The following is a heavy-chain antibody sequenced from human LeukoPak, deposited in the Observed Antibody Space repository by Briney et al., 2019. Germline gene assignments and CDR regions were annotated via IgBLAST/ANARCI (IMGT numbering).Heavy chain of an antibody. CDR3: ARVPAVNYYYYYMDV. Sequence: KSSETLSLTCTVSGGSISSYYWSWIRQPPGEGLEWVGDIYYSGSTNYNPSLKSRVTISVDTSKNRFSLKLSSVTAADTAVYYCARVPAVNYYYYYMDVWGKGTTVTVSS. CDR2: IYYSGST. J-gene: IGHJ6*03. CDR1: GGSISSYY. D-gene: IGHD2-2*01. V-gene: IGHV4-59*01.